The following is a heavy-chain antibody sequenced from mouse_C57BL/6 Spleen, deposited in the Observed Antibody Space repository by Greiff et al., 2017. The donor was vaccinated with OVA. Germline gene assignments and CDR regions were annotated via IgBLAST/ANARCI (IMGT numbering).Heavy chain of an antibody. V-gene: IGHV1-80*01. Sequence: QVQLQQSGAELVKPGASVKISCKASGYAFSSYWMNWVKQRPGKGLEWIGQIYPGDGDTNYNGKFKGKATLTADKSSSTAYMQLSSLTSEDSAVYFCAREVLRPVHYFDYWGQGTTLTVSS. J-gene: IGHJ2*01. CDR3: AREVLRPVHYFDY. CDR2: IYPGDGDT. D-gene: IGHD1-2*01. CDR1: GYAFSSYW.